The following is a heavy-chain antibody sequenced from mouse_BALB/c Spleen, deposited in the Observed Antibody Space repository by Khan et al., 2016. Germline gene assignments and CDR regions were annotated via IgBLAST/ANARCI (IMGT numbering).Heavy chain of an antibody. J-gene: IGHJ2*01. Sequence: EVQLQESGAELVRSGASVRLSCTASGFNIKDYYIHWVKQRPEQGLEWIGWIDPENGATEYAPKFQGKATMTADTSSNTAYLQLSRLTSEDTAVYYCNAIDYGNYIYCNYWGQGTTLTVSA. CDR3: NAIDYGNYIYCNY. D-gene: IGHD2-1*01. V-gene: IGHV14-4*02. CDR1: GFNIKDYY. CDR2: IDPENGAT.